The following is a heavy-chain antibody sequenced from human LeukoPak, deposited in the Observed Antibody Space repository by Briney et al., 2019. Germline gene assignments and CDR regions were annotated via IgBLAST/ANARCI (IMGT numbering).Heavy chain of an antibody. CDR3: AKKPVGAKP. Sequence: GGFLRLSCAASGFTFSSYAMHWVRQAPGKGLERVAVISYDGSNKYYADSVKGRFTISRDNSKNTLYLQMNSLRAEDTAVYYCAKKPVGAKPWGQGTLVTVSS. D-gene: IGHD1-26*01. V-gene: IGHV3-30-3*01. J-gene: IGHJ5*02. CDR1: GFTFSSYA. CDR2: ISYDGSNK.